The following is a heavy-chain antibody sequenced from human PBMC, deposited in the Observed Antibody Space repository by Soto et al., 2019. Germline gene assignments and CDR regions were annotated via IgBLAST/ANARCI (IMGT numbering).Heavy chain of an antibody. Sequence: SETLSLTCAVYGGSFSGYYWSWIRQPPGKGLEWIGEINHSGSTNYNPSLKSRVTISVDTSKNQFSLKLSSVTAADTALYYCARGGPYYYGSGSYRGVWGKGTTVTVSS. CDR3: ARGGPYYYGSGSYRGV. CDR2: INHSGST. CDR1: GGSFSGYY. D-gene: IGHD3-10*01. J-gene: IGHJ6*04. V-gene: IGHV4-34*01.